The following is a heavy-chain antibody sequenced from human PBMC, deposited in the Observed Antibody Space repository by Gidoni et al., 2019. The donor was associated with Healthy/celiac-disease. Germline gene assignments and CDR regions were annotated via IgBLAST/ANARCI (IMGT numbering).Heavy chain of an antibody. CDR3: AREGWDIVVVPAAYNGFDY. CDR1: GFTFSSYA. Sequence: QVQLVESGGGVVQPGRSLRLSCAASGFTFSSYAMHWVRQAPGKGLEWVAVISYDGSNKYYADSVKGRFTISRDNSKNTLYLQMNSLRAEDTAVYYCAREGWDIVVVPAAYNGFDYWGQGTLVTVSS. D-gene: IGHD2-2*01. V-gene: IGHV3-30-3*01. J-gene: IGHJ4*02. CDR2: ISYDGSNK.